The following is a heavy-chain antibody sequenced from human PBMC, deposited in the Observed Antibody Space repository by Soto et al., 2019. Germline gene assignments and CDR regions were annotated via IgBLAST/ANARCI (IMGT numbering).Heavy chain of an antibody. Sequence: QVQLVESGGDLDKRGGSLRLSCAASGYTFSDYYMSWIRQAPGKGLEWISYIDTSSTKIYYADSVKGRFTISRDNAKNSRYLDMNSLSDEDTAVYYCASHYEMWSGYLSPVDYWGQGTLVTVSS. J-gene: IGHJ4*02. CDR1: GYTFSDYY. V-gene: IGHV3-11*01. D-gene: IGHD3-3*01. CDR2: IDTSSTKI. CDR3: ASHYEMWSGYLSPVDY.